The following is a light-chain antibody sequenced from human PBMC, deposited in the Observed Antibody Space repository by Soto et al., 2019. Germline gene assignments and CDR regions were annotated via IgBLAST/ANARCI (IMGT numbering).Light chain of an antibody. V-gene: IGKV3-15*01. Sequence: DIMMTQSPATLSLSPGERTTLSFRVSQSVSSNLAWYQQKPGQAPRLLIYDASTRATGVPARFSGSGSGTEFTLTISSLQSEDFAVYYCQQYRSWPRTFGQGTKVDI. CDR3: QQYRSWPRT. J-gene: IGKJ1*01. CDR2: DAS. CDR1: QSVSSN.